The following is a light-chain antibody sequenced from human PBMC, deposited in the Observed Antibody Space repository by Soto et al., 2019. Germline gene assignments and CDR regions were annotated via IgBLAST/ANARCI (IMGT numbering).Light chain of an antibody. CDR1: QSIGRF. CDR3: QQWYMGCT. V-gene: IGKV1-5*01. Sequence: DIQMTQSPSTLSTSVGDRVTITRRASQSIGRFLAWYQHQPGKAPTLLMYDASTLESGVPSRFSGTGSGTEFTFSITSLQPEDFGTYYCQQWYMGCTFGQGTKVDFK. CDR2: DAS. J-gene: IGKJ1*01.